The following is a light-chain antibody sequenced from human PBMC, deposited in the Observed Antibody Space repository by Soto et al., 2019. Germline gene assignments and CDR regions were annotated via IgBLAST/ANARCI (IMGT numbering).Light chain of an antibody. V-gene: IGLV1-40*01. CDR1: SSNIGAGYD. CDR3: QSYDSSLSGWV. Sequence: QSVLTQPPSVSGAPGQRVTISCTGSSSNIGAGYDVHWYQQLPGTAPKLLIFGNNNRPSGVPDRFSGSKSGASASLAITGLRAEDEADYYCQSYDSSLSGWVFGGGTKRPVL. J-gene: IGLJ3*02. CDR2: GNN.